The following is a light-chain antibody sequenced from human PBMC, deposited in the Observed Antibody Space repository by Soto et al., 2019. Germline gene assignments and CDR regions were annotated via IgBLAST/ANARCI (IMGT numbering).Light chain of an antibody. CDR3: QQANSFPLT. CDR1: QGVNAW. Sequence: DTQMTQSPSSVSASVGDRVTITCRASQGVNAWLAWYQKKPGKAPELLIYEASTVHSGVPSRFSGSGSGTDFTLTISSLQPEDFATYYCQQANSFPLTVGGGPKVEVQ. V-gene: IGKV1-12*01. J-gene: IGKJ4*01. CDR2: EAS.